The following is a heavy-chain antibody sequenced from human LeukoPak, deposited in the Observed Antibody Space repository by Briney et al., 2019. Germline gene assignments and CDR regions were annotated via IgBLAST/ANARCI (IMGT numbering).Heavy chain of an antibody. J-gene: IGHJ4*02. Sequence: RASVKVSCKASGYTFTSYGISWVRQAPGQGLEWMGGIKPIFGTENYPQKFQGRVTITADDFTSTAYMELSSLRSEDTAVYYCATLARDPLQFDYWGQGTLVTVSS. CDR1: GYTFTSYG. V-gene: IGHV1-69*13. CDR2: IKPIFGTE. CDR3: ATLARDPLQFDY.